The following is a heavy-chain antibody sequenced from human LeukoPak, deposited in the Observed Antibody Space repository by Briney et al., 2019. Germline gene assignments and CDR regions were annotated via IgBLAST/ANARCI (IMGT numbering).Heavy chain of an antibody. CDR1: GDSVSSNSAA. J-gene: IGHJ6*02. D-gene: IGHD1-26*01. Sequence: SQTLSLTCAISGDSVSSNSAAWNWIRQSPSRGLEWLGRTYYRSKWYNDYAVSVKSRITINPDTSKNQFSLQLNSVTPEDTAVYYCARTSISGSYYTYYYYGMDVWGQGTTVTVSS. CDR2: TYYRSKWYN. V-gene: IGHV6-1*01. CDR3: ARTSISGSYYTYYYYGMDV.